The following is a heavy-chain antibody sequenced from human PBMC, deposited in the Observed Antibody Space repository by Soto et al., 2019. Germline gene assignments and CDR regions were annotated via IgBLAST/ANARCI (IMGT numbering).Heavy chain of an antibody. CDR3: ARRPLAYFGP. J-gene: IGHJ4*02. CDR2: IYSRGTT. Sequence: PSETLSLTCTVSGDSIRTSRYSWDWIRQPPGKGLEWIGCIYSRGTTHYNPSLKGRVTISVDTSKNQFSVNLSSVTDADTAVYFSARRPLAYFGPWGRGTQVTSPQ. V-gene: IGHV4-39*01. D-gene: IGHD6-13*01. CDR1: GDSIRTSRYS.